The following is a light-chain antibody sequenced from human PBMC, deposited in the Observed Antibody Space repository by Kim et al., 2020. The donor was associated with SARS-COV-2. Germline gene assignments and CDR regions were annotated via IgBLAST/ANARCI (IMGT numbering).Light chain of an antibody. CDR1: QSRVFSDGKTY. CDR3: MYGTHWPPSFT. J-gene: IGKJ4*01. V-gene: IGKV2-30*01. Sequence: SISCRSSQSRVFSDGKTYLKWFHQRPGQSPRRLIYKVSNRDSGVPDRFSGSGSGTDFTLKISRVEAEDVGVYYCMYGTHWPPSFTFGGGTKVDIK. CDR2: KVS.